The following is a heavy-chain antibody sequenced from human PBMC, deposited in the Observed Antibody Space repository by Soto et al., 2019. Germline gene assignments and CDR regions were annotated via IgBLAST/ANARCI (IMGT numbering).Heavy chain of an antibody. J-gene: IGHJ6*02. D-gene: IGHD2-15*01. CDR2: IKGDGSIT. CDR3: ARGLPDPYATDG. Sequence: GGSLRLSCAASEFTFSNYWMHWVRQAPGKGLVWVSRIKGDGSITNYADSVKGRFTISRDNAKNTLFLQMDSVTAEDTAVYYCARGLPDPYATDGCGQATTVTVS. V-gene: IGHV3-74*01. CDR1: EFTFSNYW.